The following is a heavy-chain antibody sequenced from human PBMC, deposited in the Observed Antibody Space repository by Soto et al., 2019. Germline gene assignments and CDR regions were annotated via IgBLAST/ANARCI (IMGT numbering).Heavy chain of an antibody. Sequence: PSETLSLTCTVSGGSISSSSYYWGWIRQPPGKGLEWIGSIYYSGSTYYNPSLKSRVTISVDTSKNQFSLKLSSVTAADTAVYYCARAGSSWAYYYYGMDVWGQGTTVTVSS. CDR3: ARAGSSWAYYYYGMDV. CDR2: IYYSGST. V-gene: IGHV4-39*01. CDR1: GGSISSSSYY. J-gene: IGHJ6*02. D-gene: IGHD6-13*01.